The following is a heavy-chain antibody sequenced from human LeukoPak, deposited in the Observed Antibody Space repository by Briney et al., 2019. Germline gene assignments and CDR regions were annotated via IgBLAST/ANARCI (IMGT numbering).Heavy chain of an antibody. J-gene: IGHJ6*03. CDR3: ARVPLVGALPPYYYYYMDV. V-gene: IGHV3-7*01. Sequence: HPGGSLRLSCAASGFTFSSYWMSWVRQAPGKGLEWVANIKQDGSEKYYVDSVKGRFTISRDNAKNSLYLQMNSLRAEDTAVYYCARVPLVGALPPYYYYYMDVWGKGTTVTVSS. CDR1: GFTFSSYW. D-gene: IGHD1-26*01. CDR2: IKQDGSEK.